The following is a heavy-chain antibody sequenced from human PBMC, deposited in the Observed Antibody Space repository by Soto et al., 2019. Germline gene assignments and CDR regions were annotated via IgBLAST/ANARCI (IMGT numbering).Heavy chain of an antibody. J-gene: IGHJ5*02. CDR2: IYPGDSDT. D-gene: IGHD2-15*01. Sequence: GESLKISCKGSGYSFTSYWIGWVRQMPGKGLEWMGIIYPGDSDTRYSPSFQGKVTISADKSISTAYLQRSSLKASDTAMYYCARTGYCSGGSCSEFDPWGQGTLVTVSS. CDR3: ARTGYCSGGSCSEFDP. CDR1: GYSFTSYW. V-gene: IGHV5-51*01.